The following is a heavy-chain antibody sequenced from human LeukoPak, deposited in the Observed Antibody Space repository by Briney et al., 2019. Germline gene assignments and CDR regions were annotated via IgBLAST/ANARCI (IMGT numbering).Heavy chain of an antibody. CDR2: INPNSGGT. Sequence: GASVKVSCKASGYTFTGYYMHWVRQAPGQGLEWMGWINPNSGGTNYAQKFQGRVTITRNTSISTAYMELSSLRSEDTAVYYCARAWREPYYYYYYYMDVWGKGTTVTVSS. D-gene: IGHD1-1*01. J-gene: IGHJ6*03. CDR1: GYTFTGYY. CDR3: ARAWREPYYYYYYYMDV. V-gene: IGHV1-2*02.